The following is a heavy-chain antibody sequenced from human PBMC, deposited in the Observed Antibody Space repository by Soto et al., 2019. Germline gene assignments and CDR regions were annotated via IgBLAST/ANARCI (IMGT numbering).Heavy chain of an antibody. CDR2: INVNSGDI. V-gene: IGHV1-2*02. Sequence: QVQLVQSGAEVKKPGASVRVSCKASGYTFTAYCVQWVRQAPGQGLQWMGWINVNSGDIKYAQAFQGTVTPTRDTSISTVYMELTRLTPDDTSVYYCARDMDYYYGSGTGNGHGGWGQVTTVTV. CDR1: GYTFTAYC. D-gene: IGHD3-10*01. CDR3: ARDMDYYYGSGTGNGHGG. J-gene: IGHJ6*02.